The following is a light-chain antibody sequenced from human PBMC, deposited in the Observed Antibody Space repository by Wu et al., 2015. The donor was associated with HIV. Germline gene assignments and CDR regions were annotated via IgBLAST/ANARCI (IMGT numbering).Light chain of an antibody. CDR1: QSVSSN. V-gene: IGKV3-15*01. J-gene: IGKJ1*01. Sequence: MVMTQSPATLSVSPGETATLSCRASQSVSSNLAWYQQKPGQAPRLLIYDASTRATGIPARFSGSGSGTEFTLTINGLQSEDFAVYYCQQYNAWPPWTFGQGTHVEI. CDR3: QQYNAWPPWT. CDR2: DAS.